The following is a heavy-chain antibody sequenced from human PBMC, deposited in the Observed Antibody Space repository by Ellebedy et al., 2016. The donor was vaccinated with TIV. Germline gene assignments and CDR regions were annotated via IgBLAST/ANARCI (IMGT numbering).Heavy chain of an antibody. V-gene: IGHV3-9*01. CDR3: SRGDFSSSWTSAPPDY. J-gene: IGHJ4*02. D-gene: IGHD2-2*01. Sequence: SLKISXVTSGFPFHDYAMHWVRQAPGKGLEWVSGISWNSGQIGYAGSVKGRFTISRDNAKNSLYLQMNSLRPEDTAFYYCSRGDFSSSWTSAPPDYWGQGTLVTVSS. CDR2: ISWNSGQI. CDR1: GFPFHDYA.